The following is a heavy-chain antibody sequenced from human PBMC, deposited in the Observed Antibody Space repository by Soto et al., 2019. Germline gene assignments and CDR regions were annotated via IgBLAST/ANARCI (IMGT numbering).Heavy chain of an antibody. CDR2: IIPVFDTP. CDR3: ARGGALSTSWYWGDGLDS. V-gene: IGHV1-69*06. D-gene: IGHD6-13*01. CDR1: GYSFSSHA. Sequence: QVQLEQSGSEVKKSGSSVKVSCKASGYSFSSHAITWVRQAPGQGLEWMGGIIPVFDTPSYAQKFQGRVTISADKSTNTSYLALRSLRSEDTAVYYCARGGALSTSWYWGDGLDSWGQGTQVTVSS. J-gene: IGHJ4*02.